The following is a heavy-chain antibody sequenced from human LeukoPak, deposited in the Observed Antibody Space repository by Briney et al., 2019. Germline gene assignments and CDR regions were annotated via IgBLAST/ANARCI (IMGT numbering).Heavy chain of an antibody. J-gene: IGHJ4*02. CDR3: ARDGGGITMIVVVTPVPTYFDY. D-gene: IGHD3-22*01. Sequence: PGGSLRLSCAASGSTFSSYEMNWVRQAPGKGLEWVSYISSSGSTIYYADSVKGRFTISRDNAKNSLYLQMNSLRAEDTAVYYCARDGGGITMIVVVTPVPTYFDYWGQGTLVTVSS. CDR1: GSTFSSYE. V-gene: IGHV3-48*03. CDR2: ISSSGSTI.